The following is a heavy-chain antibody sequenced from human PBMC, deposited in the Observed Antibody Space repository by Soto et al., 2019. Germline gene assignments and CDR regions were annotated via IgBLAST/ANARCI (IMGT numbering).Heavy chain of an antibody. D-gene: IGHD3-9*01. V-gene: IGHV4-59*12. CDR3: ASGVLRYFDWSYYGMDV. CDR1: GGSISSYY. CDR2: IYHSGST. Sequence: SVTLSLTCTVSGGSISSYYWSWIRQPPGKGLEWIGYIYHSGSTYYNPSLKSRVTISVDRSKNQFSLKLSSVTAADTAVYYCASGVLRYFDWSYYGMDVWGQGTTVTVSS. J-gene: IGHJ6*02.